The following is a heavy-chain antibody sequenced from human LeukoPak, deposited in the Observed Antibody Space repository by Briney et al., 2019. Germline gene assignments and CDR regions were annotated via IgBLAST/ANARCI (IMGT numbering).Heavy chain of an antibody. CDR3: ARGRNYDYVWGSYRAVGYFDY. CDR1: GGSLSGYY. Sequence: SETLSLTCAVYGGSLSGYYWSWIRQPPGKGLEWIGEINHSGSTNYNPSLKSRVTISVDTSKNQFSLKLSSVTAADTAVYYCARGRNYDYVWGSYRAVGYFDYWGQGTLVTVSS. CDR2: INHSGST. J-gene: IGHJ4*02. D-gene: IGHD3-16*02. V-gene: IGHV4-34*01.